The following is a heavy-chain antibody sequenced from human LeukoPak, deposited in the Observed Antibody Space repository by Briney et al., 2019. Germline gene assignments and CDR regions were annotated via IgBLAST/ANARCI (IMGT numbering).Heavy chain of an antibody. CDR1: GGSISSNGYY. D-gene: IGHD5-12*01. CDR3: ARGPSGYHNT. J-gene: IGHJ4*02. V-gene: IGHV4-39*02. CDR2: MYYSGST. Sequence: PSETLSLTCSVSGGSISSNGYYWGWIRRPPGKGLEWIASMYYSGSTYYNSSLKSRVTISVDTSKNHLSLKLSSVTAADTAVYYCARGPSGYHNTGGQGTLVTVSS.